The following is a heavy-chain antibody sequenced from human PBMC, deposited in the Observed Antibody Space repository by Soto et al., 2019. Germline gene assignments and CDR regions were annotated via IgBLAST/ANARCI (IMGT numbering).Heavy chain of an antibody. D-gene: IGHD5-18*01. CDR3: ARTCGYSYAHLGYYFNGMPV. CDR2: INPNSGGT. V-gene: IGHV1-2*04. J-gene: IGHJ6*02. Sequence: ASVKVSCKASGYTFTGYYMHWVRQAPGQGLEWMGWINPNSGGTNYAQKFQGWVTMTRDTSISTAYMELSRLRSDDTAVYYCARTCGYSYAHLGYYFNGMPVWGQGTTVTVSS. CDR1: GYTFTGYY.